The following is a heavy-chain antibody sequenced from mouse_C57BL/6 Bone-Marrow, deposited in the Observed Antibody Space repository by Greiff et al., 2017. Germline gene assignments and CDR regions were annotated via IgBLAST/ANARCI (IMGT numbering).Heavy chain of an antibody. V-gene: IGHV5-16*01. CDR1: GFTFSDYY. CDR3: ARDGGLRRAMDY. Sequence: EVKLMESEGGLVQPGSSMKLSCTASGFTFSDYYMAWVRQVPEKGLEWVANINYDGSSTYYLDSLKSRFIISRDNAKNILYLQLSSLKSEDTATYYFARDGGLRRAMDYWGQGTSVTVSS. D-gene: IGHD2-2*01. J-gene: IGHJ4*01. CDR2: INYDGSST.